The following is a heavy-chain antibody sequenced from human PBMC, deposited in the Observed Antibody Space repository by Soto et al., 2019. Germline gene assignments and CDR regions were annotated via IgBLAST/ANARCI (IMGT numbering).Heavy chain of an antibody. D-gene: IGHD2-2*01. CDR1: GGTFSSYA. CDR3: ASGYCSSTSSRYYYYYGMDV. Sequence: SVKVSCKASGGTFSSYAISWVRQAPGQGLEWLGGIIPIFGTANYAQKFQGRVTITADESTSTAYMELSSLRSEDTAVYYCASGYCSSTSSRYYYYYGMDVWGQGTTVTVSS. J-gene: IGHJ6*02. V-gene: IGHV1-69*13. CDR2: IIPIFGTA.